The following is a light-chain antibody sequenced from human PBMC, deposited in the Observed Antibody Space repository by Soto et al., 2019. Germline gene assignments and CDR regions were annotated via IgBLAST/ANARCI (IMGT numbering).Light chain of an antibody. J-gene: IGLJ3*02. CDR1: NSDVGTYEL. CDR3: CSYAASSALWA. V-gene: IGLV2-23*01. Sequence: QSALTQPASVSGSPGQSITISCTGTNSDVGTYELVSWYQQHPGRAPKLMIYEGSKRPSGVSNRFSGSKSGDTASLTISGLQAEDEANYYCCSYAASSALWAFGGGTKLTVL. CDR2: EGS.